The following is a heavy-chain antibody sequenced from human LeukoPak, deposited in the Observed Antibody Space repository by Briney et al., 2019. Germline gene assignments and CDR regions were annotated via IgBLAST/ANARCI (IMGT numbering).Heavy chain of an antibody. V-gene: IGHV4-38-2*01. D-gene: IGHD3-22*01. CDR2: IYHSGST. J-gene: IGHJ4*02. CDR3: ARNSSGIHFDY. CDR1: GYSISSGYY. Sequence: SETLSLTCAVSGYSISSGYYWGWIRQPPGKGLEWIGSIYHSGSTSYKPSLESRVTISVDTSKNQFSLKLSSVTAADTAVYYCARNSSGIHFDYWGQGTLVTVSS.